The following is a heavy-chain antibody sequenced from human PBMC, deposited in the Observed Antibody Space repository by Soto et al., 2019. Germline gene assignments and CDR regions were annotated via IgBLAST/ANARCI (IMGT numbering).Heavy chain of an antibody. CDR1: GGTFSSYA. J-gene: IGHJ5*02. Sequence: QVQLVQSGAEVKKPGSSVKVSCKASGGTFSSYAISWVRQAPGQGLEWMGGIIPIFGTANYAQKFQGRVTITADESTSTAYMELSSLRSEDTAGYHCARGGEQWLVQDWFDPWGQGTLVTVSS. CDR3: ARGGEQWLVQDWFDP. CDR2: IIPIFGTA. D-gene: IGHD6-19*01. V-gene: IGHV1-69*12.